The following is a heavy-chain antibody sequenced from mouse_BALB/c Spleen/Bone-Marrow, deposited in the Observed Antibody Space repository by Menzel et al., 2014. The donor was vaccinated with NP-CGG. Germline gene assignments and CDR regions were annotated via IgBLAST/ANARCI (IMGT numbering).Heavy chain of an antibody. Sequence: QVQLQQSGAELVKPGASVKLSCKASGYTFTSSDINWVRQRPEQGLAWIGRIFPGSVCTEYNDKFKVKATLTTDKSSSTVYMQLSRLTSEDSAVYFCSRGGWLGGYFDVWGAGTTVTVSS. V-gene: IGHV1-77*01. D-gene: IGHD2-3*01. CDR1: GYTFTSSD. CDR2: IFPGSVCT. CDR3: SRGGWLGGYFDV. J-gene: IGHJ1*01.